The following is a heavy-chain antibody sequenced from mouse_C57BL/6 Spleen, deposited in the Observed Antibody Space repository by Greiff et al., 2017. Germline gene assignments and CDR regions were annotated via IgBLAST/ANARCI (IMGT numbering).Heavy chain of an antibody. CDR3: AREEAYYYAMDY. CDR2: ISYDGSN. CDR1: GYSITSGYY. Sequence: EVKLVESGPGLVKPSLSLSLTCSVTGYSITSGYYWNWIRQFPGNKLEWMGYISYDGSNNYNPSLKNRISITRDTSKNQFFLKLNSVTTEDTATYYCAREEAYYYAMDYWGQGTSVTVSS. V-gene: IGHV3-6*01. J-gene: IGHJ4*01. D-gene: IGHD6-1*01.